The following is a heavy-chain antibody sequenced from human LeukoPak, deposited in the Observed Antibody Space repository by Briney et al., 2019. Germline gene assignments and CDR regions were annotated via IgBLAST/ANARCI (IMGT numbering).Heavy chain of an antibody. CDR2: INHSGST. CDR1: GGSFSGYY. Sequence: SETLSLTCAVYGGSFSGYYWSWIREPPGTGLEWIGEINHSGSTNYNPSLKSRVTISVDTSKTQFSLKLSSVTAADTAVYYCARSVNVLLWFGAPRDYYYMDVWGKGTTVTVSS. V-gene: IGHV4-34*01. CDR3: ARSVNVLLWFGAPRDYYYMDV. D-gene: IGHD3-10*01. J-gene: IGHJ6*03.